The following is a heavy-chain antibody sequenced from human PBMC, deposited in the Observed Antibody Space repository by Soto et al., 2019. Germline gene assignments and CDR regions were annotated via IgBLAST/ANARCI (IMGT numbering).Heavy chain of an antibody. J-gene: IGHJ3*01. CDR1: GYSFAGYW. V-gene: IGHV5-51*01. Sequence: GESLKISCKGSGYSFAGYWIGWVRQMPGKGLDWMGVIYPGDSDTRYSPSFHGQVTISADKSISTAYLQWSSLKASDTAMYFCARLPGVRGVFDGFNGWGQGTMVTVS. CDR3: ARLPGVRGVFDGFNG. CDR2: IYPGDSDT. D-gene: IGHD3-10*01.